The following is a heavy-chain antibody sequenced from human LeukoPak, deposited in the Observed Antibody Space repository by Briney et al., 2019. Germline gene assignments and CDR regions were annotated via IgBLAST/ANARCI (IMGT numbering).Heavy chain of an antibody. Sequence: GGSLRLSCAGSGFSFSSYSMNWVRQAPGKGLEWVSSISSDNTYIYHSDSVKGRFTISRDNSKNSLYLQMNSLRAEDTALYYCASGSGFKWGQGTLVTVSS. CDR3: ASGSGFK. D-gene: IGHD5-24*01. V-gene: IGHV3-21*04. CDR2: ISSDNTYI. J-gene: IGHJ4*02. CDR1: GFSFSSYS.